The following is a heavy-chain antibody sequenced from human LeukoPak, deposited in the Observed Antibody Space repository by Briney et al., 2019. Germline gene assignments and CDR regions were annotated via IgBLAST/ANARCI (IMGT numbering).Heavy chain of an antibody. CDR1: GFTFGDYA. CDR3: TRDRGAYNLYDY. Sequence: PGGSLRLSCTASGFTFGDYAMSWIRQAPGKGLEWVGFIRSKAYGETADYAASVKGRFTISRDDSKPIAYLQMNSLKTEDTAVYHCTRDRGAYNLYDYWGQGTLVTVSS. V-gene: IGHV3-49*03. J-gene: IGHJ4*02. D-gene: IGHD1-1*01. CDR2: IRSKAYGETA.